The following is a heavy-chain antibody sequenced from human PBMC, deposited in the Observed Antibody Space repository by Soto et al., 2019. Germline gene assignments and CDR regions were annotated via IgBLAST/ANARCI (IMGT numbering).Heavy chain of an antibody. J-gene: IGHJ4*02. Sequence: SETLSLTCTVSGGSISSGGYYWSWIRQHPGKGLEWIGYIYYSGSTYYNPSLKSRVTISVDTSKNQFSLKLSSVTAADTAVYYCARGVPILLWFGELSSHFDYWGQGTLVTVSS. CDR1: GGSISSGGYY. D-gene: IGHD3-10*01. V-gene: IGHV4-31*03. CDR2: IYYSGST. CDR3: ARGVPILLWFGELSSHFDY.